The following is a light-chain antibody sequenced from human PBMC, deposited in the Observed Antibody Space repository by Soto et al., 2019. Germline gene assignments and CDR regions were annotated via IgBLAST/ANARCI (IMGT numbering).Light chain of an antibody. J-gene: IGKJ5*01. CDR1: QSVSSSY. Sequence: EIVLTQSPGTLSLSPGERATLSCRAIQSVSSSYLAWYQQKPGQAPRLLIYGASSRATGIPDRFSGSGSGTDFTLTISRLEPEDFAVYSCQQYGSSPPTFGQGTRLEIK. CDR3: QQYGSSPPT. V-gene: IGKV3-20*01. CDR2: GAS.